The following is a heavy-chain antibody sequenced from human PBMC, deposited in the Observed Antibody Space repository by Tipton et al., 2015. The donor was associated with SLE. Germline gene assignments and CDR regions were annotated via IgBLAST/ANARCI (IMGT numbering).Heavy chain of an antibody. CDR2: IYQDGST. J-gene: IGHJ4*02. CDR1: GYSISSGYF. V-gene: IGHV4-38-2*02. Sequence: LRLSCTVSGYSISSGYFWGWVRQPPGKGLEWIGTIYQDGSTYYNPSLKSRVTISLDMSRNQFSLILSSVTAADTAVYYCARASWDHRGSGSFSDYWGQGKLVTVS. CDR3: ARASWDHRGSGSFSDY. D-gene: IGHD3-10*01.